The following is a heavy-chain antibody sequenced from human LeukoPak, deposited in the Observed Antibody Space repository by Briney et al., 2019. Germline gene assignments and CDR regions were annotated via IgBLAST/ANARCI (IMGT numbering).Heavy chain of an antibody. J-gene: IGHJ4*02. V-gene: IGHV3-21*01. CDR2: ISSSSSYI. Sequence: GGSLRLSCAASGFTFSSYSMNRVRQAPGKGLEWVSSISSSSSYIYYADSVKGRFTISRDNAKNSLYLQMNSLRAEDTAVYYCATSTFGVRYFDYWGQGTLVTVSS. CDR1: GFTFSSYS. D-gene: IGHD3-10*01. CDR3: ATSTFGVRYFDY.